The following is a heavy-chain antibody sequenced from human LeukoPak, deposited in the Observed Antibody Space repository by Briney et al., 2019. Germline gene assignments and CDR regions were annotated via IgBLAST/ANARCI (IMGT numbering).Heavy chain of an antibody. CDR3: AREWLLPGVIDY. J-gene: IGHJ4*02. D-gene: IGHD3-22*01. Sequence: PSETLSLTCTVSGGSISSGDYYWSWIRQPPGKGLEWIGYIYYSGSTYYNPSLKSRVTISVDTSKNQFSLKLSSVTAADTAVYYCAREWLLPGVIDYWGQGTLVTVSS. CDR1: GGSISSGDYY. V-gene: IGHV4-30-4*08. CDR2: IYYSGST.